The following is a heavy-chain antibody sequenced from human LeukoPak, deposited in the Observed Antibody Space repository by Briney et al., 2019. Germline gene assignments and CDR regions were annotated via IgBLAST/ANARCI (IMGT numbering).Heavy chain of an antibody. V-gene: IGHV4-61*05. CDR2: VYYSGTT. D-gene: IGHD3-3*01. J-gene: IGHJ4*01. CDR3: ATFSLEYSFDH. Sequence: SETLSLTCTVSGGSISSSSYYWGWIRQPPGKGLEWIGYVYYSGTTYYNPSLQSRVTISVDTSKNQFSLKLNSMTATDTAVYYCATFSLEYSFDHWGHGTLITVSS. CDR1: GGSISSSSYY.